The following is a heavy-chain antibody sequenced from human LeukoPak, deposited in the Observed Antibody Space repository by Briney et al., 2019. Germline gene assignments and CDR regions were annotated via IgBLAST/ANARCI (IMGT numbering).Heavy chain of an antibody. V-gene: IGHV3-7*03. CDR1: GFTFGDTW. Sequence: GGSLRLSCAASGFTFGDTWMNRVRQVPGQGLEWVANIKQDGSEKFYVASVKGRFTISRDNGKSSLYLQMNSLRAEDTALYYCATSYDMGWLIGYWGQGTLATVSS. D-gene: IGHD3/OR15-3a*01. CDR2: IKQDGSEK. J-gene: IGHJ4*02. CDR3: ATSYDMGWLIGY.